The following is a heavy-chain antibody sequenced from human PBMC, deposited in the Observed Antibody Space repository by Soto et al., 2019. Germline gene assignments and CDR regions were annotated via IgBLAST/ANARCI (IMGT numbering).Heavy chain of an antibody. CDR1: GFTCSRYW. V-gene: IGHV3-74*01. J-gene: IGHJ4*01. Sequence: PGRYLRLSCAASGFTCSRYWMHWVRQAPGEGLMWVSRINSDGSMTSYADSVKGRFTISRDNAKNTVYLHMNSVRAEDTARSYCVRGKGQYNSHSYSYFDQWGQGTLVTVSS. CDR3: VRGKGQYNSHSYSYFDQ. D-gene: IGHD1-20*01. CDR2: INSDGSMT.